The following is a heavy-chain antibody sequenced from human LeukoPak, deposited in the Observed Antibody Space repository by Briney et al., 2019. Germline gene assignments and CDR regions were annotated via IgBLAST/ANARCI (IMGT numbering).Heavy chain of an antibody. CDR2: ISGSGIK. CDR3: AREDTGVAFDI. J-gene: IGHJ3*02. CDR1: RFIFSSHE. Sequence: GGSLRLSCAASRFIFSSHEMNWVRQAPGKGLEWVSYISGSGIKHYADSVKGRFTISRDNAKNSLYLQMNSLRVEDTAVYYCAREDTGVAFDIWGQGTTVTV. V-gene: IGHV3-48*03. D-gene: IGHD2-8*01.